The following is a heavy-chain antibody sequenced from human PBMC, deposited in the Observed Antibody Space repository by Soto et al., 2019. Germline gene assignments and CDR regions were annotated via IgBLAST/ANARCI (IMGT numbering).Heavy chain of an antibody. CDR1: GGTFSSYA. J-gene: IGHJ4*02. V-gene: IGHV1-69*05. D-gene: IGHD1-26*01. CDR3: ARGGDSGSYFDY. Sequence: SVKVSCKASGGTFSSYAISRVRQAPGQGLEWMGGIIPIFGTANYAQKFQGRVTITRDTSTSTVYMELSSLRSEDTAVYYCARGGDSGSYFDYWGQGTLVTVSS. CDR2: IIPIFGTA.